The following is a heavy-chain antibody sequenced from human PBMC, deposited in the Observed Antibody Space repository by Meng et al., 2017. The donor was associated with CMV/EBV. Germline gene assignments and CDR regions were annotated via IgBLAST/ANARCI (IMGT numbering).Heavy chain of an antibody. J-gene: IGHJ4*02. D-gene: IGHD5-24*01. V-gene: IGHV1-2*02. Sequence: PRVPFGAERRRAGASGTVSRKGSGYTFTGYNMDWVRQAPGQGLEWMGWINPNSGGTNYAQKFQGRVTMTRDTSISTAYMELSRLRFDDTAVYYCARVQVRGEMATPAGYWGQGTLVTVSS. CDR2: INPNSGGT. CDR1: GYTFTGYN. CDR3: ARVQVRGEMATPAGY.